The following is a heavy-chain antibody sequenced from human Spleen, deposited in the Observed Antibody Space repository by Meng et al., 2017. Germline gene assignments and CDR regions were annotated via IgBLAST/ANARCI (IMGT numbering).Heavy chain of an antibody. CDR3: AKVRPHYYDSSGHIY. CDR2: ISGSGGST. J-gene: IGHJ4*02. Sequence: GESLKISCAASGFTLSSSWMTCVRQAPGKGLEWVSAISGSGGSTYYADSVKGRFTISRDNSKNTLYLQMNSLRAEDTAVYYCAKVRPHYYDSSGHIYWGQGTLVTVSS. CDR1: GFTLSSSW. D-gene: IGHD3-22*01. V-gene: IGHV3-23*01.